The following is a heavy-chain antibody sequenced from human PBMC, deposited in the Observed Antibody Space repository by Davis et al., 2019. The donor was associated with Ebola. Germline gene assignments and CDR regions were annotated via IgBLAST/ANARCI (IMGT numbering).Heavy chain of an antibody. J-gene: IGHJ6*02. D-gene: IGHD3-10*01. CDR1: GYTFTSYG. CDR2: ISAYNGNT. V-gene: IGHV1-18*01. Sequence: ASVKVSCKASGYTFTSYGISWVRQAPGQGLEWMGWISAYNGNTNYAQKLQGRVTMTTDTSTSTAYMELRSLRSDDTAVYYCARDYGSGRLSPKNYYYYGMDVWGQGTTVTVSS. CDR3: ARDYGSGRLSPKNYYYYGMDV.